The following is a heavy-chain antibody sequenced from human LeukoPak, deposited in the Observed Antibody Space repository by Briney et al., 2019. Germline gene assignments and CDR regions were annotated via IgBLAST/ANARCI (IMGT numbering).Heavy chain of an antibody. Sequence: SETLSLTCAVSGGSISSGGYSWSWIRQPPGKGLEWIGYIYHSGSTYYNPSLKSRVTISVDTSKNQFSLKLSSVTAADTAVYYCARGRGIAARGWFDPWGQGTLVTVSS. CDR1: GGSISSGGYS. D-gene: IGHD6-6*01. V-gene: IGHV4-30-2*01. CDR3: ARGRGIAARGWFDP. CDR2: IYHSGST. J-gene: IGHJ5*02.